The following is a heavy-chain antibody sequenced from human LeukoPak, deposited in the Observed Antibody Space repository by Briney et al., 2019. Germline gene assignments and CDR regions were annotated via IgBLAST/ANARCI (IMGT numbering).Heavy chain of an antibody. D-gene: IGHD3-9*01. V-gene: IGHV1-2*04. Sequence: GASVKVSCKASGYTFTGYYMHWVRQAPGQGLEWMGRINPNSGGTNYAQKFQGWVTMTRDTSISTAYMELSRLRSDDTAVYYCARGADDILTGYYMSDWGQGTLVTVSS. CDR3: ARGADDILTGYYMSD. CDR2: INPNSGGT. J-gene: IGHJ4*02. CDR1: GYTFTGYY.